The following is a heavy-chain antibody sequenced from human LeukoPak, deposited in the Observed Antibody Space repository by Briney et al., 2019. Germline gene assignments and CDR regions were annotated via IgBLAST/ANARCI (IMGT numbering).Heavy chain of an antibody. CDR1: GFTFSSYG. D-gene: IGHD2-15*01. CDR3: AKVRCSGGSCN. CDR2: IWYDGTNK. J-gene: IGHJ4*02. Sequence: GGSLRLSCAASGFTFSSYGMHWVRQGPGKGLEWVAVIWYDGTNKYYADSVKGRFTISRDNSKNTLYLQMNSLSAEDTAVYYCAKVRCSGGSCNWGQGTLVTVSS. V-gene: IGHV3-33*06.